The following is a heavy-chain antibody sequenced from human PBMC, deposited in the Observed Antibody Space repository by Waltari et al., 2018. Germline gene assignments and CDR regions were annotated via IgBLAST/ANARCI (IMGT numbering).Heavy chain of an antibody. V-gene: IGHV1-69*10. CDR1: GGTFSSYA. Sequence: QVQLVQSGAEVKKHGSSVKVSCKASGGTFSSYAISWVGQAPGQGLEWMGGIIPILGIANYAQKFQGRVTITADKSTSTAYMELSSLRSEDTAVYYCARDGIGDGYNDHYWGQGTLVTVSS. CDR2: IIPILGIA. CDR3: ARDGIGDGYNDHY. D-gene: IGHD5-12*01. J-gene: IGHJ4*02.